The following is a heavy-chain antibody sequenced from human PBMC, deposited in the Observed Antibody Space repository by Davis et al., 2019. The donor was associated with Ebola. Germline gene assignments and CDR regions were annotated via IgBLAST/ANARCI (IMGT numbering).Heavy chain of an antibody. CDR3: ASIGALQSFDY. D-gene: IGHD4-11*01. CDR2: IYYSGST. Sequence: MPGGSLRLSCTVSGGSISSSSYYWGWIRQPPGKGLEWIGSIYYSGSTNYNPSLKSRVTISVDTSKNQFSLKLSSVTAADTAVYYCASIGALQSFDYWGQGTLVTVSS. CDR1: GGSISSSSYY. V-gene: IGHV4-39*07. J-gene: IGHJ4*02.